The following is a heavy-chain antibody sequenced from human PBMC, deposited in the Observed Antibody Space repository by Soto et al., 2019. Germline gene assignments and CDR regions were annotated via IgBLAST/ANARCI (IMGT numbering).Heavy chain of an antibody. V-gene: IGHV3-23*01. Sequence: GGSLRLSCVASGFSFSTSEMTWVRQAPGKGLEWVSAISGSGGSTYYADSVKGRFTISRDNSKNTLYLQMNSLRAEDTAVYYCAKDLSIFDYWGQGTLVTVSS. CDR1: GFSFSTSE. J-gene: IGHJ4*02. CDR3: AKDLSIFDY. D-gene: IGHD3-10*01. CDR2: ISGSGGST.